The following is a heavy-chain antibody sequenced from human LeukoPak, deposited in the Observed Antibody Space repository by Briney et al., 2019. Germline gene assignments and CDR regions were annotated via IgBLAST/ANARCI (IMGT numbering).Heavy chain of an antibody. V-gene: IGHV3-48*03. J-gene: IGHJ5*02. CDR3: AKDGARSGWPFSIRSSSWYEFDP. CDR1: GFTFSSYE. CDR2: ISSSGSTI. Sequence: GGSLRLSCTASGFTFSSYEMNWVRQAPGKGLEWVSYISSSGSTIYYTDSVKGRFTISRDNAKNSLYLQMHSLRAEDTAVYYCAKDGARSGWPFSIRSSSWYEFDPWGQGTLATVSS. D-gene: IGHD6-13*01.